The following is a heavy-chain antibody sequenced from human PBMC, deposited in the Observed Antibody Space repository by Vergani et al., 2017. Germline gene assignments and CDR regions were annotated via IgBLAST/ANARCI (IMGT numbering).Heavy chain of an antibody. Sequence: EVQLLESGGGLVQPGGSLRLSCAASGFSFSSYAMSWVRQAPGKGLEWVSAISGSGGNTYYADSVKGRFTISRDNTKNTLYLQMNSLRAEDTAVDYCAEDRNNMNYYNFDYWGQGTLVTVSS. D-gene: IGHD1-7*01. V-gene: IGHV3-23*01. CDR2: ISGSGGNT. CDR3: AEDRNNMNYYNFDY. CDR1: GFSFSSYA. J-gene: IGHJ4*02.